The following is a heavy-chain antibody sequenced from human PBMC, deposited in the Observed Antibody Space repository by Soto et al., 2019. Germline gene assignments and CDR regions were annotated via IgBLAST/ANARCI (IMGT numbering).Heavy chain of an antibody. CDR1: GFSFSSYG. CDR2: IWYDGSNK. V-gene: IGHV3-33*01. J-gene: IGHJ6*02. D-gene: IGHD1-7*01. CDR3: AREIIDLEILFYDMDV. Sequence: GGSLRLSCAASGFSFSSYGMHWVRQAPGKGLEWVAVIWYDGSNKYYADSVKGRFTISRDNSKNRLYLQMNSLRAEDTAVYYCAREIIDLEILFYDMDVWGQGTTVTVSS.